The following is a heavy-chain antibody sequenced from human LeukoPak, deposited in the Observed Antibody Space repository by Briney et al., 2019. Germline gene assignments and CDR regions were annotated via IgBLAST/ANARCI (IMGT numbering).Heavy chain of an antibody. D-gene: IGHD5-24*01. CDR2: ISYSGST. J-gene: IGHJ4*02. CDR3: ARSGTWLQFSY. Sequence: SETLSLTCTVSGXSVSSGTYYWNWIRQPPGKELEWIGYISYSGSTNYNPSLKSRLTISVDTSKNQVSLKLSSVSAADTAVYYCARSGTWLQFSYWGQGALVTVSS. V-gene: IGHV4-61*01. CDR1: GXSVSSGTYY.